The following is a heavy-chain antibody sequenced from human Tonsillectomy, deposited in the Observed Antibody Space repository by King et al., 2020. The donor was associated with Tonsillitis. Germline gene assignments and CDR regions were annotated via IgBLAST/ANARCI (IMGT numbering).Heavy chain of an antibody. V-gene: IGHV4-39*01. D-gene: IGHD6-13*01. Sequence: MQLQESGPGLVKPSETLSLTCTVSGGSISSSSYYWGWIRQPPGKGLEWIGSIYYSGSTYYNPSLKSQVTISVDTSKNQFSLKLSSVTAADTAVYYCVSGISSSWYRAWFDPWGQGTLVTVSS. CDR3: VSGISSSWYRAWFDP. CDR1: GGSISSSSYY. J-gene: IGHJ5*02. CDR2: IYYSGST.